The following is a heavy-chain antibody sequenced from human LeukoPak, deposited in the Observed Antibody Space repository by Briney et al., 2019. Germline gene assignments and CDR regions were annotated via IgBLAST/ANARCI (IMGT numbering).Heavy chain of an antibody. CDR1: GYTFTGYY. CDR3: ARETRRSSSSAVDY. J-gene: IGHJ4*02. Sequence: ASVKVSCKASGYTFTGYYMHRVRQAPGQGLEWMGWISAYNGNTNYAQKLQGRVTMTTDTSTSTAYMELRSLRSDDTAVYYCARETRRSSSSAVDYWGQGTLVTVSS. V-gene: IGHV1-18*04. D-gene: IGHD6-6*01. CDR2: ISAYNGNT.